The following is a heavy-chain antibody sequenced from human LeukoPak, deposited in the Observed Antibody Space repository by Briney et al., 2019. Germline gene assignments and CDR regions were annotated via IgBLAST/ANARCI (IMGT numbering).Heavy chain of an antibody. D-gene: IGHD3-16*01. CDR2: IYYRSTT. J-gene: IGHJ5*02. CDR3: ARGGGWFDP. V-gene: IGHV4-30-4*01. Sequence: ELIGYIYYRSTTYYNPSLNRRVTISVDTSKNQFSLKLSSVTAADTAVYYCARGGGWFDPWGQGTLVTVSS.